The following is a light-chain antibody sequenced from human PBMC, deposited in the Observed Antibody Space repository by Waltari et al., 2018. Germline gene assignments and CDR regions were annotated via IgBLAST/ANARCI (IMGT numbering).Light chain of an antibody. CDR1: QSISSW. V-gene: IGKV1-5*01. J-gene: IGKJ1*01. CDR2: DAS. CDR3: QQYNSYSWT. Sequence: DIQMTQSPSTLSASVGDRVTIPCRASQSISSWLAWYQQKPGKAPKLLIYDASSLESGVPSRFSGSGSGTEFTPTISSLQPDDFATYYCQQYNSYSWTFGQGTKVEIK.